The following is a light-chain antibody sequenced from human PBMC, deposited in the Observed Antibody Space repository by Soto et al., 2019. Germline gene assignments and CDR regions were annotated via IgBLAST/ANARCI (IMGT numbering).Light chain of an antibody. CDR1: QSISSW. CDR2: DAS. Sequence: DIQMTQSPSTLSASVGDRVTITCRASQSISSWLAWYQQKPGKAPKLLIYDASSLESVVPSRFSGSGSGTEFTLTISSLQPDDFATYYCQQYNSYSRALTFGGGTKVEIK. V-gene: IGKV1-5*01. J-gene: IGKJ4*01. CDR3: QQYNSYSRALT.